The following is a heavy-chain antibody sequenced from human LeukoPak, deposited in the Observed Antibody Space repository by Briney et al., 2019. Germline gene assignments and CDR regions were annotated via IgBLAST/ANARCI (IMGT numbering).Heavy chain of an antibody. D-gene: IGHD4-17*01. CDR2: IYPGDSDT. V-gene: IGHV5-51*01. Sequence: AGESLKISCRGSGYSFNSFWIGWVRQMPGKGLEWMGIIYPGDSDTRYSPSFQGQVAISADKSISTAYLQWSSLKASDSAMYYCARLRTYGDYALNYWGQGTLLTVSS. CDR1: GYSFNSFW. J-gene: IGHJ4*02. CDR3: ARLRTYGDYALNY.